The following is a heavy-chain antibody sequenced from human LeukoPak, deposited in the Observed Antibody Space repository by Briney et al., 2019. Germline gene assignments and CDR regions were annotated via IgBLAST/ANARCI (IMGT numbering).Heavy chain of an antibody. CDR3: AFKKGGWIDP. CDR1: GASMNTYY. D-gene: IGHD1-26*01. Sequence: SETLSLTCTVSGASMNTYYWSWIRQPPGKGLEWIGYIYNSGTNYNPSLKSRVTISVDTSKNQFSLKLSSVTAADTAVYYCAFKKGGWIDPWSQGTLVTVSS. V-gene: IGHV4-4*09. J-gene: IGHJ5*02. CDR2: IYNSGT.